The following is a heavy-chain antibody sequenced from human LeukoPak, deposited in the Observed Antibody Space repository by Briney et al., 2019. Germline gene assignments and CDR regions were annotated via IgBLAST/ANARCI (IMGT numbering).Heavy chain of an antibody. CDR2: ISYDGSNK. V-gene: IGHV3-30*04. CDR1: GFTFSSYA. J-gene: IGHJ5*02. Sequence: PGGSLRLSCAASGFTFSSYAMHWVRQAPGKGLEWVAVISYDGSNKYYADSVKGRFTISRDNSKNTLYLQMNGLRAEDTAVYYCARDAVAAAGTGAFDPWGQGTLVTVSS. CDR3: ARDAVAAAGTGAFDP. D-gene: IGHD6-13*01.